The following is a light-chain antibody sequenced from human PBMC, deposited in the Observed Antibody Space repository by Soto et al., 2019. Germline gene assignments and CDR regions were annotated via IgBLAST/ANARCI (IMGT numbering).Light chain of an antibody. Sequence: ETVMTQSPATLSVSPGERASLSCRASQSIRSTLAWFQQKPGQAPRLLIYDASSRATGVPARFSGSGSGTDFTLTISSLEPEDFAVYYCQQRLSWPITLGQGTRLEI. CDR2: DAS. CDR1: QSIRST. J-gene: IGKJ5*01. V-gene: IGKV3-11*01. CDR3: QQRLSWPIT.